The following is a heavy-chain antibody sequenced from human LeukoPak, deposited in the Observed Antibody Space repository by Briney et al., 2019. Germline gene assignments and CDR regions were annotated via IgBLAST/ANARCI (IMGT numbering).Heavy chain of an antibody. CDR3: ASHRVGWYFGYFQH. D-gene: IGHD6-19*01. CDR1: GGSFSGYY. Sequence: SETLSLTCAVYGGSFSGYYWSWIRQPPGKGLEWIGEINHSGSTNYNPSLKSRVTISVDTSKNQFSLKLSSVTAADTAVYYCASHRVGWYFGYFQHWGQGTLVTVSS. V-gene: IGHV4-34*01. J-gene: IGHJ1*01. CDR2: INHSGST.